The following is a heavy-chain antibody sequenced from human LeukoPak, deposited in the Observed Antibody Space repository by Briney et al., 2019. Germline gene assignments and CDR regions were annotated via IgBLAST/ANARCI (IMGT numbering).Heavy chain of an antibody. CDR1: GYTFSTYG. V-gene: IGHV1-18*01. D-gene: IGHD1-1*01. J-gene: IGHJ4*02. CDR2: ISAHSGNT. CDR3: ARDLSSGGWTLEFDY. Sequence: ASVKVSCKTSGYTFSTYGITWVRQAPIQGFQWMGWISAHSGNTKYAENFQGRISLTTDTSATTAYMELRSLTSDDTAVYYCARDLSSGGWTLEFDYWGQGSLVTVAS.